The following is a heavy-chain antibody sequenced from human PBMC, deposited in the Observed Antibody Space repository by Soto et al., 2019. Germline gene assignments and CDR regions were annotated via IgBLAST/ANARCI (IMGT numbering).Heavy chain of an antibody. D-gene: IGHD2-15*01. Sequence: QVQLVQSGAEEKKPGASVKVSCKASGYIFTNYAMHSVRQAPGQRLEWMGWISGGNGNAKYSQKFQGRVTITRDTSASTAYMEMSSLTSEDTAVYYCARKGAGSNYFDQWGQGILVTVSS. V-gene: IGHV1-3*05. CDR2: ISGGNGNA. CDR1: GYIFTNYA. J-gene: IGHJ4*02. CDR3: ARKGAGSNYFDQ.